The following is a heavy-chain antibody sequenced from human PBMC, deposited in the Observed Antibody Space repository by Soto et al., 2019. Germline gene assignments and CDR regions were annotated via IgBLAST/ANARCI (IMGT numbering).Heavy chain of an antibody. CDR2: SWSGGRGE. CDR1: GFTFSHYG. Sequence: QVQLVESGGGVVQPGTSLRLSCAASGFTFSHYGIHWVRQAPGKGLEWVGLSWSGGRGEDCADSVRGRFTISRDYSKTTVYLQMNSLRVEDTAVYYCAKDDDTSSHFSLLDFRGQGTLVTVSS. D-gene: IGHD3-22*01. J-gene: IGHJ4*02. V-gene: IGHV3-33*06. CDR3: AKDDDTSSHFSLLDF.